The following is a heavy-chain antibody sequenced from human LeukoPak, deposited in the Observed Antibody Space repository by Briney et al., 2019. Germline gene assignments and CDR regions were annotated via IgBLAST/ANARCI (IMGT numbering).Heavy chain of an antibody. V-gene: IGHV3-33*06. J-gene: IGHJ4*02. Sequence: GGSLRLSCEASGFTFSSYGMHWVRQAPGKGLEWVAVIWYDGSNKYYADSVRGRFTISRDNSKSTLYLQLNSLRPEDTAIYYCAKDGEGAPSYDSSGYYPHYFDYWGQGTLVTVSS. CDR1: GFTFSSYG. CDR3: AKDGEGAPSYDSSGYYPHYFDY. CDR2: IWYDGSNK. D-gene: IGHD3-22*01.